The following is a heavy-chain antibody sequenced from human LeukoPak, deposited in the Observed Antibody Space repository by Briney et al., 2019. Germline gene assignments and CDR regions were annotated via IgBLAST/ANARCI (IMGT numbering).Heavy chain of an antibody. CDR1: GGSISSHY. J-gene: IGHJ5*02. V-gene: IGHV4-59*08. CDR2: IYYSGST. D-gene: IGHD3-3*01. CDR3: ARHVVSPLRFLEGNWFDP. Sequence: SETLSLTCTGYGGSISSHYWSWIRQPPGKGLDWIGYIYYSGSTNYNPSLKSRVTVSVDTSKNQFSLKLSSVTAAVTAVYYFARHVVSPLRFLEGNWFDPWGQGTLVSVSS.